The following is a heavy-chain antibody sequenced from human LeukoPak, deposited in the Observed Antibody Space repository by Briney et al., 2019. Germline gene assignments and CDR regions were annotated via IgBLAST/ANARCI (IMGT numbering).Heavy chain of an antibody. V-gene: IGHV4-4*07. J-gene: IGHJ5*02. CDR2: IYTSGST. CDR1: GGSISSYY. D-gene: IGHD2-15*01. CDR3: ARDFFEENVADEKNFGWFDP. Sequence: PSETLSLTCTVSGGSISSYYWSWIRQPAGKGLEWIGRIYTSGSTNYNPSLKSRVTMSVDTSKNQFSLKLSSVTAADTAVYYCARDFFEENVADEKNFGWFDPWGQGTLVTVSS.